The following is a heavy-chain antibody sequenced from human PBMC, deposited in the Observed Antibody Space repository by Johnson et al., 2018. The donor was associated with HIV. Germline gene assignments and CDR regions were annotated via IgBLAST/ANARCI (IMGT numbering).Heavy chain of an antibody. CDR1: GFTFSNAW. Sequence: EVQLVESGGGSVKSGGSLRVSCAASGFTFSNAWMSWVRQAPGKGLEWVGRVKSKTEGGTIDYAAAVKGRFIISRDDSKNTLYLQMNGLKTEDTAVYYCTTMSALWFGDLHVFGDGFDIWGQGTMVTVSS. V-gene: IGHV3-15*01. D-gene: IGHD3-10*01. CDR2: VKSKTEGGTI. CDR3: TTMSALWFGDLHVFGDGFDI. J-gene: IGHJ3*02.